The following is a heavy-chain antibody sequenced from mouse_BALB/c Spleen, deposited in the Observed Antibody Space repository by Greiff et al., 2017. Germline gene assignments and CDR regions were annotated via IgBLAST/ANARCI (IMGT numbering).Heavy chain of an antibody. D-gene: IGHD1-1*01. J-gene: IGHJ3*01. CDR1: GDSITSGY. Sequence: EVKVVESGPSLVKPSQTLSLTCSVTGDSITSGYWNWIRKFPGNKLEYMGYISYSGSTYYNPSLKSRISITRDTSKNQYYLQLNSVTTEDTATYYCARSSFITPWFAYWGQGTLVTVSA. CDR2: ISYSGST. CDR3: ARSSFITPWFAY. V-gene: IGHV3-8*02.